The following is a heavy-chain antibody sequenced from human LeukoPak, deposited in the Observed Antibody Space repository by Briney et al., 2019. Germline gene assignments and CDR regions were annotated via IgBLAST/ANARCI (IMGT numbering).Heavy chain of an antibody. J-gene: IGHJ5*02. CDR1: GGSISSYY. CDR3: ARFAYGAFP. CDR2: IYHSGST. Sequence: SETLSLTCTVSGGSISSYYWSWIRQPPGKGLEWIGSIYHSGSTYYNPSLKSRVTISVDTSKNQFSLKLSSVTAADTAVYYCARFAYGAFPWGQGTLVTVSS. V-gene: IGHV4-59*08. D-gene: IGHD4/OR15-4a*01.